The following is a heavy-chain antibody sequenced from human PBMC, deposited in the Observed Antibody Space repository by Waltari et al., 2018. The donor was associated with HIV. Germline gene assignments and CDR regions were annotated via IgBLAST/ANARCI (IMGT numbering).Heavy chain of an antibody. D-gene: IGHD2-21*02. V-gene: IGHV3-53*01. J-gene: IGHJ4*02. Sequence: EVQLVESGGGLIQPVGSLRLSCAASGFSVSSNYMSWVRQAPGKGLEWVSVIYSGGSKNYADSVKGRFTISRDNSKNTLYLQMNSLRAEDTAVYYCARGFGCGGDCYYFDYWGQGTLVTVSS. CDR3: ARGFGCGGDCYYFDY. CDR1: GFSVSSNY. CDR2: IYSGGSK.